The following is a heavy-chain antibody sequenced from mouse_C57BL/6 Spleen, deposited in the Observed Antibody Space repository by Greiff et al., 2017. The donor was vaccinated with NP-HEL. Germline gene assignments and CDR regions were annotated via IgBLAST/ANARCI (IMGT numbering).Heavy chain of an antibody. V-gene: IGHV1-80*01. CDR3: ARGGTMSTAARYFDY. Sequence: QVQLQQSGAELVKPGASVKISCKASGYAFSSYWMNWVKQRPGKGNERLCTIYPGDGDTKYNGKFKGKAKLTADKSSSTAYMQLSSLTSEDSAVYFCARGGTMSTAARYFDYWGPGTTLTVSS. J-gene: IGHJ2*01. CDR1: GYAFSSYW. CDR2: IYPGDGDT. D-gene: IGHD2-4*01.